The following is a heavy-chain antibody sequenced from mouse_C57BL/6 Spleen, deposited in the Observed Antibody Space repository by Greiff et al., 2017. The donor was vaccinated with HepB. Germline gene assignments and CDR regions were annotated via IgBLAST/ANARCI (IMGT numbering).Heavy chain of an antibody. J-gene: IGHJ2*01. CDR3: ARGINYYGSSPYYFDY. V-gene: IGHV1-61*01. D-gene: IGHD1-1*01. CDR2: IYPSDSET. CDR1: GYTFTSSW. Sequence: QVQLQQPGAELVRPGSSVKLSCKASGYTFTSSWMDWVKQRPGQGLEWIGNIYPSDSETHYNQKFKDKATLTVDKSSSTAYMQLSSLTSEDSAVYYCARGINYYGSSPYYFDYWGQGTTLTVSS.